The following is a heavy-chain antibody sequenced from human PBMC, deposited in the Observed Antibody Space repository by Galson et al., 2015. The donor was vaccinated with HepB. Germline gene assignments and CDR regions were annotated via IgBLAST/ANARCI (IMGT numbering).Heavy chain of an antibody. CDR1: GYTFTDYY. D-gene: IGHD5-18*01. CDR2: VDPEDGET. J-gene: IGHJ3*02. Sequence: VKVSCKVSGYTFTDYYMHWVQQAPGKGLEWMGLVDPEDGETIYAEKFQGRVTITADTSTDTAYMELSSLRSEDTAVYYCATDGAMGARDAFDIWGQGTMVTVSS. V-gene: IGHV1-69-2*01. CDR3: ATDGAMGARDAFDI.